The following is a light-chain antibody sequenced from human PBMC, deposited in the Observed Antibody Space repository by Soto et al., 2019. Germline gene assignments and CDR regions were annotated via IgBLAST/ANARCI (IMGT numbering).Light chain of an antibody. V-gene: IGLV1-47*02. J-gene: IGLJ2*01. CDR1: SSNIGGTNY. CDR2: SNN. CDR3: ASWDGRLGAGI. Sequence: QSVLTQPPSASGTPGQKVFISCSGSSSNIGGTNYAYWYQQLPGAAPKLLMHSNNLRPSGVPERISGSKFGPAASLAISGLRSEDGAVFFCASWDGRLGAGIFGGGTKLTVL.